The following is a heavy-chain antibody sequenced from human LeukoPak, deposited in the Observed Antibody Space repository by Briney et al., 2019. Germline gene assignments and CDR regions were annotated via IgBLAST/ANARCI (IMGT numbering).Heavy chain of an antibody. CDR2: ISGSGGST. J-gene: IGHJ4*02. CDR3: AKDRGYSYGAFDY. D-gene: IGHD5-18*01. Sequence: GGSLRLSCAASGFIFSSYAMSWVRQAPGKGLEWVSDISGSGGSTYYADSVKGRFTISRDNSKNTLFLQMNSLRAEDTAVYYCAKDRGYSYGAFDYWGQGTLVTVSS. V-gene: IGHV3-23*01. CDR1: GFIFSSYA.